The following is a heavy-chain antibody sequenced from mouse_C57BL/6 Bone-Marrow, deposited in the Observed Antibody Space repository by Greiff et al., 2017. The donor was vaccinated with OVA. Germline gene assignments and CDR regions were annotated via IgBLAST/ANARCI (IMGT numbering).Heavy chain of an antibody. D-gene: IGHD1-1*01. Sequence: QVQLQQPGAELVKPGASVKLSCKASGYTFTSYWMQWVKQRPGQGLEWIGEIDPSDSYTNYNPKFKGKATLTVDTSSSTAYMQLSSLTSEDSAVYYCARWGTTVVAWYFDVWGTGTTVTVSS. CDR3: ARWGTTVVAWYFDV. V-gene: IGHV1-50*01. CDR1: GYTFTSYW. CDR2: IDPSDSYT. J-gene: IGHJ1*03.